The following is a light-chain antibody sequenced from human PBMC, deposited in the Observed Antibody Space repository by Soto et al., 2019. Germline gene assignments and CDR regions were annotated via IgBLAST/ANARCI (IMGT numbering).Light chain of an antibody. CDR3: SSYTSSSTVV. J-gene: IGLJ2*01. CDR1: SSDIGAYNY. CDR2: DVS. V-gene: IGLV2-14*01. Sequence: QSALTQPASVSGSPGQSITISCTGTSSDIGAYNYVSWYQQHPGKAPKLMIYDVSNRPSGVSNRFSGSKSGHTASLTISGLQAEDEADYYFSSYTSSSTVVFGGGTKLTVL.